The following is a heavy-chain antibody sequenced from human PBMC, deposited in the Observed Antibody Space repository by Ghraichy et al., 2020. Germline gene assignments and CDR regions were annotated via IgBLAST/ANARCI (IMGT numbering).Heavy chain of an antibody. D-gene: IGHD3-10*01. CDR2: IYYSGST. CDR1: GGSISSSSYY. Sequence: SETLSLTCTVSGGSISSSSYYWGWIRQPPGKGLEWIGSIYYSGSTYYNPSLKSRVTISVDTSKNQFSLKLSSVTAADTAVYYCARRGLVYYGSGSLFDYWGQGTLVTVSS. J-gene: IGHJ4*02. V-gene: IGHV4-39*01. CDR3: ARRGLVYYGSGSLFDY.